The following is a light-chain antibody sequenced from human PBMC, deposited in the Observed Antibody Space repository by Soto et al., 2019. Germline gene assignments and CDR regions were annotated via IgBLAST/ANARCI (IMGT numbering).Light chain of an antibody. Sequence: EVVLTQSPVTLPLSPGERATLSCRASQSFRGLLAWYQQKPGQAPRLLIYDAYNRATGIPARFSGSGSGTDFTLTISSLEPEDFAVYYCQQRSSWPFTFGPGTKVDIK. CDR2: DAY. J-gene: IGKJ3*01. V-gene: IGKV3-11*01. CDR1: QSFRGL. CDR3: QQRSSWPFT.